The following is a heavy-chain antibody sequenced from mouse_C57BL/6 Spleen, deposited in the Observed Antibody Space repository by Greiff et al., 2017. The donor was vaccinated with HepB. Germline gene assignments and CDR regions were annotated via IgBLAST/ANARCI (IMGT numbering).Heavy chain of an antibody. CDR2: INPSSGYT. V-gene: IGHV1-4*01. D-gene: IGHD1-1*01. CDR3: ARWAYYGSSYDY. J-gene: IGHJ2*01. CDR1: GYTFTSYT. Sequence: VQLVESGAELARPGASVKMSCKASGYTFTSYTMHWVKQRPGQGLEWIGYINPSSGYTKYNQKFKDKATLTADKSSSTAYMQLSSLTSEDSAVYYCARWAYYGSSYDYWGQGTTLTVSS.